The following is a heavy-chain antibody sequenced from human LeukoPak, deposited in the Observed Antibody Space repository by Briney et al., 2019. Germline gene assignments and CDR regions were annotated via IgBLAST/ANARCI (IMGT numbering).Heavy chain of an antibody. CDR3: ARDRIPYGSGNIGYFQH. CDR1: GGTFSSYA. V-gene: IGHV1-69*06. Sequence: ASVKVSCTASGGTFSSYAISWVRQAPGQGLEWMGGIIPIFGTASYAQKFQGRVTITADKSTSTAYVELRSLRSEDTAVYYCARDRIPYGSGNIGYFQHWGQGTLVTVSS. D-gene: IGHD3-10*01. J-gene: IGHJ1*01. CDR2: IIPIFGTA.